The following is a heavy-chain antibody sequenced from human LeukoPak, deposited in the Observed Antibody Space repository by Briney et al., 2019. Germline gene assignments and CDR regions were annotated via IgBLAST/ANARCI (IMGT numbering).Heavy chain of an antibody. CDR3: ARDQLPNSYFDWLLGAFDI. V-gene: IGHV3-7*01. J-gene: IGHJ3*02. CDR2: IKQDGSEK. Sequence: GGSLRLSCAASGFTFSDYYMSWVRQAPGKGLEWVANIKQDGSEKYYVDSVKGRFTISRDNAKNSLYLQMNSLRAEDTAVYYCARDQLPNSYFDWLLGAFDIWGQGTMVTVSA. CDR1: GFTFSDYY. D-gene: IGHD3-9*01.